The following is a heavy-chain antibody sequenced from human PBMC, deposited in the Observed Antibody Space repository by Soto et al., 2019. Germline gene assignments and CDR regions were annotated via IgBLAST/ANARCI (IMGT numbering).Heavy chain of an antibody. CDR3: AKDRQGSGPDFDL. D-gene: IGHD3-10*01. V-gene: IGHV3-23*01. CDR2: ISGSGGST. CDR1: GFTFSSYD. Sequence: EVQLLESGGGLVQPGGSLRLSCAASGFTFSSYDLNWVRKAPGKGLEWVSVISGSGGSTYYADTVKGRFTISRDNSKNTLYLQMNSLRVEDTAVYYCAKDRQGSGPDFDLWGRGTLVTVSS. J-gene: IGHJ2*01.